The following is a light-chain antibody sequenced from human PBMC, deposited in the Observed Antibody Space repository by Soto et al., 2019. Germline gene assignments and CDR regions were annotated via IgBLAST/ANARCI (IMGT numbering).Light chain of an antibody. J-gene: IGLJ3*02. CDR2: AND. Sequence: QSVLTQPPSASGTPGQRVTISCSGSTSNIGSKFVYWYQQNPGTAPKLLIYANDQRPSGVPDRFSGPKSGTSASLAISGLRSEDEADYYCAAWDGTLSAWVFGGGTKLTVL. CDR3: AAWDGTLSAWV. V-gene: IGLV1-47*01. CDR1: TSNIGSKF.